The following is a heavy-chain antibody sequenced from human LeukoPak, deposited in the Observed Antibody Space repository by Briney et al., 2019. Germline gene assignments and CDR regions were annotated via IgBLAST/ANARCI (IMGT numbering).Heavy chain of an antibody. D-gene: IGHD3-3*01. CDR3: ARDFVRSWFDP. V-gene: IGHV4-4*07. CDR1: GASISSYY. J-gene: IGHJ5*02. CDR2: IYSSGST. Sequence: SETLSLTCSVSGASISSYYWSWIRQPTGKGLEWIGRIYSSGSTNYNPSLKSRVTMSVDTSKNQFSLKLSSVTAADTAVYYCARDFVRSWFDPWGQGTLVTVSS.